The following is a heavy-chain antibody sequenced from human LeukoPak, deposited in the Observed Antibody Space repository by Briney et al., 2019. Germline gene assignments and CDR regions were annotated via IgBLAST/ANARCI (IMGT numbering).Heavy chain of an antibody. J-gene: IGHJ4*02. Sequence: PSETLSLTYTVSGGSISSYYWSWIRQPPGKGLEWIGYIYYSGSTNYNPSLKSRVTISVDTSKNQFSLKLSSVTAAHTDVYYCARLVDTAMIDYWGQGTLVTVSS. D-gene: IGHD5-18*01. CDR3: ARLVDTAMIDY. CDR2: IYYSGST. V-gene: IGHV4-59*08. CDR1: GGSISSYY.